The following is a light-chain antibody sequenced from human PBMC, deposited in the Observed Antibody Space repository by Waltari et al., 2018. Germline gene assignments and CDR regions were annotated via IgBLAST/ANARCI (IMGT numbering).Light chain of an antibody. CDR1: QSIRNW. CDR3: QQYNSYPLS. CDR2: KAS. J-gene: IGKJ4*01. Sequence: DIQMTQSPSTLSASVGDRVTITCRASQSIRNWLAWYQHKPGRAPKLLIYKASTLERGVPSTFSGSGSGTEFTLIISSLQPDDFATYYCQQYNSYPLSFGGGTRVEIK. V-gene: IGKV1-5*03.